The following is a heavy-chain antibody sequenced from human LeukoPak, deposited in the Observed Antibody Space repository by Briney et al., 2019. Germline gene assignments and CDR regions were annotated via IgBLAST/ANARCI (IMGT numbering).Heavy chain of an antibody. CDR3: ALTPIPDCYYMDV. V-gene: IGHV3-43*02. Sequence: GGSLRLSCAASGFTFDDYAMHWVRQAPGKGLEWVSLISGDGGSTYYADSVKGRFTISRDNSKNSLYLQMNSLRTEDTALYYCALTPIPDCYYMDVWGKGTTVTVSS. D-gene: IGHD4-23*01. CDR2: ISGDGGST. CDR1: GFTFDDYA. J-gene: IGHJ6*03.